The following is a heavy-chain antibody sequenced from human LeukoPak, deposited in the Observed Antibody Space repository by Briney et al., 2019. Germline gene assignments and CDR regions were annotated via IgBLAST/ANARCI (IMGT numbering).Heavy chain of an antibody. D-gene: IGHD3-16*01. CDR3: AKVPSRDWGLGGNFDY. J-gene: IGHJ4*02. V-gene: IGHV3-23*01. CDR1: GFTFSSYA. CDR2: LSDNGVST. Sequence: GGSLRLSCAASGFTFSSYAMSWVRQAPGKGLEWVSSLSDNGVSTYYADSVKGRFTISRDNSKNTLYLQMNILRAEDTAVYYCAKVPSRDWGLGGNFDYWGQGTLVTVSS.